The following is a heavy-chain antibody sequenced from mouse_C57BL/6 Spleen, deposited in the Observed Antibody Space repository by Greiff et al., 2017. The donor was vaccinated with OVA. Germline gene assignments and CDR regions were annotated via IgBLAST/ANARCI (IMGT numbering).Heavy chain of an antibody. D-gene: IGHD4-1*01. Sequence: QVQLKQPGAELVKPGASVKLSCKASGYTFTSYWMHWVKQRPGQGLEWIGMIHPNSGSTNYNEKFKSKATLTVDKSSSTAYMQLSSLTSDDSAVYYCARGDWALDYWGPGTTLTVAS. CDR2: IHPNSGST. CDR1: GYTFTSYW. CDR3: ARGDWALDY. V-gene: IGHV1-64*01. J-gene: IGHJ2*01.